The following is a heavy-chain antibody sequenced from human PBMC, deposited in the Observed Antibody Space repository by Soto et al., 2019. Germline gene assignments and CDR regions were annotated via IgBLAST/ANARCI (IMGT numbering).Heavy chain of an antibody. CDR3: ARNGDSAAN. V-gene: IGHV4-39*07. J-gene: IGHJ4*02. CDR1: GGSVSSSSYY. D-gene: IGHD5-18*01. CDR2: VYYGGST. Sequence: SETLSLTCTVSGGSVSSSSYYWGWIRQPPGKGLEWIGNVYYGGSTYYNPSLKSRVTIAVDTSKNQFSLKLSSVTAADTAVYYCARNGDSAANWGQGTLVTVSS.